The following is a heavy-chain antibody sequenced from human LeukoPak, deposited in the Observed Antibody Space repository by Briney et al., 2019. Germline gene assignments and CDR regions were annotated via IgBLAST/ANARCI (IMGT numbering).Heavy chain of an antibody. CDR2: INPNSGGT. CDR1: VYTFTGYY. Sequence: ASVTVSCKASVYTFTGYYMHWVRPAPGQGLEWMGWINPNSGGTNYAQKFQGRVTMTRDTSISTAYMELSRLRSDDTAAYYCARTSGTVTTSSWYFDLRGRGTLVTVSS. V-gene: IGHV1-2*02. CDR3: ARTSGTVTTSSWYFDL. J-gene: IGHJ2*01. D-gene: IGHD4-17*01.